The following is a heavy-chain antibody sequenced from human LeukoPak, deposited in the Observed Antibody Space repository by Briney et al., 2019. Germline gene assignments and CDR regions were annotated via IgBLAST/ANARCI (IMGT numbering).Heavy chain of an antibody. CDR2: ISGSGDST. J-gene: IGHJ5*02. CDR3: ARAYSSGWYNWFDP. CDR1: GFTFSTYA. D-gene: IGHD6-19*01. Sequence: GGSLRLSCAASGFTFSTYAVNWVRQAPGKGLEWVSTISGSGDSTYYADSVKGRFTISRDNSKDTLYLQMSSVRAEDTAVYYCARAYSSGWYNWFDPWGQGTPVTVSS. V-gene: IGHV3-23*01.